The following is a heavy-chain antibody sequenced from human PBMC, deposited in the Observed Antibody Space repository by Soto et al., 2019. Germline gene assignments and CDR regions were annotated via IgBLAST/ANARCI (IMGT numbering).Heavy chain of an antibody. V-gene: IGHV4-31*03. J-gene: IGHJ5*02. D-gene: IGHD3-3*01. CDR2: IYYSGST. CDR1: GGSISSGGYY. Sequence: QVQLQESGPGLVKPSQTLSLTCTVSGGSISSGGYYWSWIRQHPGKGLEWIGYIYYSGSTYYNPSLKSRVTLSVDTSKNQFSLKLSSVTAADTAVYYCARAEINYDFWSGYPSGGIDPWGQGTLVTVSS. CDR3: ARAEINYDFWSGYPSGGIDP.